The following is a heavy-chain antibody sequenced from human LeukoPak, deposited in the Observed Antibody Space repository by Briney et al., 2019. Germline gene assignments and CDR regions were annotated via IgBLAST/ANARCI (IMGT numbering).Heavy chain of an antibody. J-gene: IGHJ5*02. CDR3: ARDSRSGWGNWFDP. V-gene: IGHV4-39*07. Sequence: SETLSLTCTVSGGSISSSNYYWGWIRQSPGKGLEWMGTIYYSGSTYYNPSLKSRVAISVDTSKNQFSLKLSSVTAADTAVYYCARDSRSGWGNWFDPWGQGTLVTVSS. D-gene: IGHD6-19*01. CDR1: GGSISSSNYY. CDR2: IYYSGST.